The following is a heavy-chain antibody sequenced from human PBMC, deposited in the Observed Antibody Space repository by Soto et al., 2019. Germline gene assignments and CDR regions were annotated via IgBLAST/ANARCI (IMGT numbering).Heavy chain of an antibody. CDR1: GYTFSSYT. CDR3: ARTSVVTIDY. J-gene: IGHJ4*02. V-gene: IGHV1-3*01. CDR2: INAGNGNT. D-gene: IGHD4-17*01. Sequence: ASVKVSCKASGYTFSSYTTHWVRQAPGQRLEWMGWINAGNGNTKYSQKFQGRVTFTRDTSASTSYMELSSLISEDTAVYYCARTSVVTIDYWGQGTLVTVSS.